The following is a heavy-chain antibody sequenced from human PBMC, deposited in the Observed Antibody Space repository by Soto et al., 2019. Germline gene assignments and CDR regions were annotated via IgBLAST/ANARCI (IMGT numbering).Heavy chain of an antibody. J-gene: IGHJ1*01. CDR2: ISGSGGST. V-gene: IGHV3-23*01. Sequence: EVQLLESGGGLVQPGGSLRLSCAASGFTFSSYAMSWVRQAPGKGLEWVSAISGSGGSTYYADSVKGRFTISRDNSKNTVYLQMNSLRAEDTAVYYCAKGLDYGDTKTRIEYFQHWGQGTLVTVSS. CDR3: AKGLDYGDTKTRIEYFQH. CDR1: GFTFSSYA. D-gene: IGHD4-17*01.